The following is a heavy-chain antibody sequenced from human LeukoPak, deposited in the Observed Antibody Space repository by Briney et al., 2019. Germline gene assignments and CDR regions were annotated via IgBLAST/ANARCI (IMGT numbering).Heavy chain of an antibody. Sequence: GGSLRLSCAASGLTFSSWWMSWVRQAPGKGLEWVANIKQDGSEKYYVDSVEGRFTISRDNAKNSLYLQMNSLRVEDTAIYYCASHSSGWYPWGQGTLVTVSS. CDR1: GLTFSSWW. CDR3: ASHSSGWYP. CDR2: IKQDGSEK. J-gene: IGHJ4*02. D-gene: IGHD6-19*01. V-gene: IGHV3-7*01.